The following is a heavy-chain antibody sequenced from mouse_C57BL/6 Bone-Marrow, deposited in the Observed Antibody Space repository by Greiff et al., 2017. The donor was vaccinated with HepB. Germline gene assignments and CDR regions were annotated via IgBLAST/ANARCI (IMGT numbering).Heavy chain of an antibody. CDR3: ARLFIDY. V-gene: IGHV5-9*01. CDR2: ISGGGGNT. CDR1: GFTFSSYT. J-gene: IGHJ2*01. Sequence: EVKLVESGGGLVKPGGSLKLSCAASGFTFSSYTMSWVRQTPEKRLEWVATISGGGGNTYYPDSVKGRFTIDRDNAKNTLYLQMSSLRSEETALYYCARLFIDYGGKGTTLTVSS.